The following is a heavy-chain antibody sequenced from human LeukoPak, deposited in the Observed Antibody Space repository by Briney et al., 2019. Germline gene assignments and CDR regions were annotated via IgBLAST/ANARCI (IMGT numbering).Heavy chain of an antibody. J-gene: IGHJ6*03. V-gene: IGHV3-64*01. CDR2: ISSNGGST. CDR1: GFTFSSYA. CDR3: ARSSLFAAAGTRGGRELYYYYYYMDV. Sequence: GGSLRLSCAASGFTFSSYAMHWVRQAPGKGLEHVSAISSNGGSTYYANSVKGRFTISRDNSKNTLYLQMGSLRAEDMAVYYCARSSLFAAAGTRGGRELYYYYYYMDVWGEGTTVTVSS. D-gene: IGHD6-13*01.